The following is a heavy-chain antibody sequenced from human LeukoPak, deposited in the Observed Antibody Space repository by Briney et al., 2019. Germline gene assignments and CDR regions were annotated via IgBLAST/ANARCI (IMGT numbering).Heavy chain of an antibody. J-gene: IGHJ4*02. D-gene: IGHD5-12*01. Sequence: SETLSLTCTVSGGSIRSYYWSWIRQPPGKGLEWIGYIYYSGNTNYNPSLKSRVTISVDTSKNQFSLELSSVTSADTAVYYCARRRVYSGSGEFDFWGQGTLVTVSS. CDR3: ARRRVYSGSGEFDF. CDR1: GGSIRSYY. CDR2: IYYSGNT. V-gene: IGHV4-59*01.